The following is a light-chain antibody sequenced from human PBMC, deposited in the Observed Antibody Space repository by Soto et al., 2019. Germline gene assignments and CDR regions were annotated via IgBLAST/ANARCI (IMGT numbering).Light chain of an antibody. V-gene: IGKV1-5*03. CDR3: QHWVGYMWT. CDR2: KAS. J-gene: IGKJ1*01. CDR1: QSISSW. Sequence: DIHLTQSPSTLSASVGDRVTITCRASQSISSWLAWYQQKPGKAPKLLIYKASTLESGVPSRFSGSGSGTEFTLTISSLQPDDFATEYCQHWVGYMWTFGQGTKVEIK.